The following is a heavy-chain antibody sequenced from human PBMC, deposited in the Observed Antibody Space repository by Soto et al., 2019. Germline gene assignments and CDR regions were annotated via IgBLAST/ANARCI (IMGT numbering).Heavy chain of an antibody. J-gene: IGHJ4*02. CDR2: IYSSGSI. CDR3: ARQTTYSGSWHDY. V-gene: IGHV4-4*07. CDR1: GGSISNYY. Sequence: SETLSLTCSVSGGSISNYYWNWIRQPAGKGLQWIGRIYSSGSINYNPSLKSRVTMSVDTSKNQFSLKLTSVTAADTAVYNCARQTTYSGSWHDYWGQGTLVTVSS. D-gene: IGHD6-13*01.